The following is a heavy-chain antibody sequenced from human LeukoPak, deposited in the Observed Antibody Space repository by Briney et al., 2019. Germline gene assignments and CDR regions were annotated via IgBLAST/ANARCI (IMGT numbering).Heavy chain of an antibody. J-gene: IGHJ6*03. CDR1: GGSISSYY. D-gene: IGHD1-26*01. Sequence: SETLSLTCTVSGGSISSYYWSWIRQPPGKGLEWIGYIYYSGSTNYNPSLKSRVTISVDTSKNQFSLKLSSVTAADTAVYYRARAPPSYRYYYYYMDVWGKGTTVTVPS. V-gene: IGHV4-59*01. CDR3: ARAPPSYRYYYYYMDV. CDR2: IYYSGST.